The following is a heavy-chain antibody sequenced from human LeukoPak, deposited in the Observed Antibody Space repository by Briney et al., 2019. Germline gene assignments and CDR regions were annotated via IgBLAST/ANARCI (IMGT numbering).Heavy chain of an antibody. CDR3: ARDIVVPAAISSYGMDV. D-gene: IGHD2-2*01. J-gene: IGHJ6*02. V-gene: IGHV7-4-1*02. CDR2: INTNTGNP. Sequence: ASVKVSYKASGYTFTSYAMNWVRQAPGQGLEWMGWINTNTGNPTYAQGFTGRFVFSLDTSVSTAYLQISSLKAEDTAVSYCARDIVVPAAISSYGMDVWGQGTTVTVSS. CDR1: GYTFTSYA.